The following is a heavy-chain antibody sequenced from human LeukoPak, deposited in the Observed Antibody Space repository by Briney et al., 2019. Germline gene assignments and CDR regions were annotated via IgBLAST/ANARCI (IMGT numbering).Heavy chain of an antibody. J-gene: IGHJ5*02. CDR3: ARDLAVAGTGDWFDP. CDR2: INHSGST. Sequence: SETLSLTCAVYGGSFSGDYWRWIRQPPGKGQEWIGEINHSGSTNYNPSLKSRVTISVDTSKNQFSLKLSSVTAADTAVYYCARDLAVAGTGDWFDPWGQGTLVTVSS. V-gene: IGHV4-34*01. D-gene: IGHD6-19*01. CDR1: GGSFSGDY.